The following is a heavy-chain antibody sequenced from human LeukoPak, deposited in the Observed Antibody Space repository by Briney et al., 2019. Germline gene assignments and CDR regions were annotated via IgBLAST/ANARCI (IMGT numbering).Heavy chain of an antibody. Sequence: PSETLSLTCTVSGGSISSYYWSWIRQPAGKGLEWIGRIYTSGSTNYNPSLKSRVTISVDTSKNQFSLKLSSVTAADTAVYYCARGLYGALRGNWFDPWGQGTLVTVSS. J-gene: IGHJ5*02. D-gene: IGHD1-26*01. CDR1: GGSISSYY. CDR3: ARGLYGALRGNWFDP. V-gene: IGHV4-4*07. CDR2: IYTSGST.